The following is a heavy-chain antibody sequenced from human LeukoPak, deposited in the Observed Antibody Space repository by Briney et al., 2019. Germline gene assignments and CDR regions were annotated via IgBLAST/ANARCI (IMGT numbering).Heavy chain of an antibody. CDR3: ASGRQQLAHYGMDV. CDR2: IYYSGST. CDR1: GGFISSYY. Sequence: SETLSLTCTVSGGFISSYYWSWIRQPPGKGLEWIGYIYYSGSTNYNPSLKSRVTISVDTSKNQFSLKLSSVTAADTAVYYCASGRQQLAHYGMDVWGQGTTVTVSS. D-gene: IGHD6-13*01. V-gene: IGHV4-59*01. J-gene: IGHJ6*02.